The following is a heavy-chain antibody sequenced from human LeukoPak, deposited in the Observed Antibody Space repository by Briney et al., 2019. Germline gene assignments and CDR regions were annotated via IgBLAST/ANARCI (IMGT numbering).Heavy chain of an antibody. J-gene: IGHJ4*02. D-gene: IGHD2-15*01. Sequence: PSETLSLTCTVPGGSISSYYWSWIRQTAGRGLEWIGRIYTSGSTNYNPSLKSRVTMSVDTSKNQFSLKLTSVTAADTAVYYCARVKEGIGYFDYWGQGTLVTVSS. CDR1: GGSISSYY. V-gene: IGHV4-4*07. CDR3: ARVKEGIGYFDY. CDR2: IYTSGST.